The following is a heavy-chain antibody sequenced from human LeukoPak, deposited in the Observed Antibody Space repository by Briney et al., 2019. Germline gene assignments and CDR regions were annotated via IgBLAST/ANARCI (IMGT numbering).Heavy chain of an antibody. CDR2: INPSGGST. J-gene: IGHJ4*02. V-gene: IGHV1-46*01. D-gene: IGHD1-26*01. CDR1: GYTFTGYY. CDR3: ATLSLTGIVGATAESGGFDY. Sequence: ASVKVSCKASGYTFTGYYMHGVRQAPGQGREWMGIINPSGGSTSYAQKFQGRVSMTRDMSTSTVYMELSSLRSEDTAVYYCATLSLTGIVGATAESGGFDYWGQGTLVSVSS.